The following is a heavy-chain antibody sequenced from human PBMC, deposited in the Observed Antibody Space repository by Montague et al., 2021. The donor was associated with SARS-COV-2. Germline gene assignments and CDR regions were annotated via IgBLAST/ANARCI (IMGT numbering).Heavy chain of an antibody. D-gene: IGHD2-8*01. Sequence: SETLSLTCGVDGGPFNFYYWSWIRQPPGKGLEWIGEINHRGSTNNNPSLKTRVTISIDTSKNQFSLKLSSVTAADTAVYYCARGQGVYAINGDLNYWGQGTLVTVSS. CDR3: ARGQGVYAINGDLNY. CDR2: INHRGST. CDR1: GGPFNFYY. V-gene: IGHV4-34*01. J-gene: IGHJ4*02.